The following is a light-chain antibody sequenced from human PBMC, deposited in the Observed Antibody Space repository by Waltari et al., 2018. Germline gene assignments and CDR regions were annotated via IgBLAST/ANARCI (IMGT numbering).Light chain of an antibody. CDR3: QQYNSYSRT. V-gene: IGKV1-5*03. J-gene: IGKJ1*01. Sequence: DIQMNQSPSTLSAAVGDRVNITCRASKRISSWLAWYQQKPGKAPKLLIYKASSLESGVPSRFSGSGSGTEFTLTISSLQPDYFATYYCQQYNSYSRTFGQGTKVEIK. CDR1: KRISSW. CDR2: KAS.